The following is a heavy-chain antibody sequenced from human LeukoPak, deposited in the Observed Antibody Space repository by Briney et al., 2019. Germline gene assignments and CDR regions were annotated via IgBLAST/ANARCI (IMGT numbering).Heavy chain of an antibody. J-gene: IGHJ6*02. CDR2: ISGSGGST. CDR3: AKLLSPYYYWYHNYYYYGMDV. CDR1: GFTFSSYA. D-gene: IGHD3-10*01. V-gene: IGHV3-23*01. Sequence: SGGSLRLSCAASGFTFSSYAMSWVRQAPGKGLEWVSAISGSGGSTYYADSVKGRFTISRDNSKNTLYLQMNSLRAEDTAVYYCAKLLSPYYYWYHNYYYYGMDVWGQGTTVTVSS.